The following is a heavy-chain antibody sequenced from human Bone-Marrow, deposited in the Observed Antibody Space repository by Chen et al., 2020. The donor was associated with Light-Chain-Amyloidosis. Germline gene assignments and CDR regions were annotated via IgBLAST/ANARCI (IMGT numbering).Heavy chain of an antibody. J-gene: IGHJ3*02. V-gene: IGHV4-39*07. D-gene: IGHD6-19*01. CDR3: ARDGIEGQWLPPDI. CDR2: IYYSGST. Sequence: QLQLQESGPGLVRPSETLSLTCTVAGGSISSSTFYWGWIRQAPGKGLEWIGSIYYSGSTYYNPSLKSRVTISVDTSKNQFSLKLSSVTAADTAVYYCARDGIEGQWLPPDIWGQGTMVTVSS. CDR1: GGSISSSTFY.